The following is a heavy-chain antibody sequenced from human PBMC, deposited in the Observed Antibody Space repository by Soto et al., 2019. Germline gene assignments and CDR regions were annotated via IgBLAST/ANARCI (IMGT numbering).Heavy chain of an antibody. D-gene: IGHD3-22*01. Sequence: QVQLVQSGAEMKKPGASVKVSCKTSGYDFSRHGIQWVRQAPGQSLEWMGWINAGNGKTKYSQLFQGRVTFTRDTSASTAYMELSGLRSEDTGVFYCVRDKSEYYDVSVNSHVGDVFDIWGQGTTVTVSS. CDR3: VRDKSEYYDVSVNSHVGDVFDI. V-gene: IGHV1-3*01. J-gene: IGHJ3*02. CDR2: INAGNGKT. CDR1: GYDFSRHG.